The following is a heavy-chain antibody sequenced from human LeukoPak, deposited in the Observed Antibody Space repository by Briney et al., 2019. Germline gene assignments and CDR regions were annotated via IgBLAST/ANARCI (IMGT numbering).Heavy chain of an antibody. CDR3: ATGAGSVVVQPRI. D-gene: IGHD2-2*01. CDR1: GGSISSYY. J-gene: IGHJ3*02. V-gene: IGHV4-59*01. Sequence: SETLSLTCTVSGGSISSYYWSWIRQPPGKGLEWIGYIYYSGSTNYNPSLKSRVTITVDTSKNQFSLKLSSVTAADTAVYYCATGAGSVVVQPRIWGQGTMVTVSS. CDR2: IYYSGST.